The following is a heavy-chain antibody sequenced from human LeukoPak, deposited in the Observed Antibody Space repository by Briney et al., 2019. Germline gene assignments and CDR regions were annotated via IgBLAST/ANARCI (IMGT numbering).Heavy chain of an antibody. D-gene: IGHD3-22*01. J-gene: IGHJ4*02. Sequence: ASVKVSCKASGYTFTSYGISWVRQAPGQGLEWMGWISAYNGNTNYAQKLQGRVTMTTDTSTSTAYMELRSLRSDDTAVYYCARSQPSYYDSSGYYYVSFDYWGQGTLVTVSS. CDR3: ARSQPSYYDSSGYYYVSFDY. CDR1: GYTFTSYG. V-gene: IGHV1-18*01. CDR2: ISAYNGNT.